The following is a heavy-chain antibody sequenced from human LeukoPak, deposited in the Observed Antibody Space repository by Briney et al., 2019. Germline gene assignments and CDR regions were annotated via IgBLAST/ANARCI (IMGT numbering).Heavy chain of an antibody. Sequence: KPSETLSLTCTVSGDSIRTYYWSWIRQPPGEGLEWIGSIYYSGSTNYNPSLKGRVTISLDTSKNQFSLKVCSVTAADTAVYYCARALTPGYCSGGACSYFDYWGQGTLVTVSS. CDR3: ARALTPGYCSGGACSYFDY. D-gene: IGHD2-15*01. J-gene: IGHJ4*02. V-gene: IGHV4-59*01. CDR1: GDSIRTYY. CDR2: IYYSGST.